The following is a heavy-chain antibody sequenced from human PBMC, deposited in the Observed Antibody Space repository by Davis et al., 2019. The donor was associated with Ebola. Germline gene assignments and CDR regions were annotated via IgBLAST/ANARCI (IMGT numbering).Heavy chain of an antibody. V-gene: IGHV3-30*18. CDR1: GFTFSSYG. Sequence: PGGSLRLSCAASGFTFSSYGMHWVRQAPGKGLEWVAVISYDGSNKYYADSVKGRFTISRDNSKNTLYLQMNSLRAEDTAVYYCAKDSKPPDFWSGYPFGPWGQGTLVTVSS. D-gene: IGHD3-3*01. CDR3: AKDSKPPDFWSGYPFGP. CDR2: ISYDGSNK. J-gene: IGHJ5*02.